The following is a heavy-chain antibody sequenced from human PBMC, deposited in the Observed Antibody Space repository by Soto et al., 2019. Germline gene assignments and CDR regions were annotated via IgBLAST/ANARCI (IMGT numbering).Heavy chain of an antibody. CDR2: IYYSGST. CDR1: GGSISSGSYY. J-gene: IGHJ6*02. CDR3: ARDYYYGMDV. Sequence: SETLSLTCTVSGGSISSGSYYWSWIRQPPGKGLEWIGYIYYSGSTNYNPSLKSRVTISVDTSKNQFSLKLSSVTAADTAVYYCARDYYYGMDVWGQGTKVIVSS. V-gene: IGHV4-61*01.